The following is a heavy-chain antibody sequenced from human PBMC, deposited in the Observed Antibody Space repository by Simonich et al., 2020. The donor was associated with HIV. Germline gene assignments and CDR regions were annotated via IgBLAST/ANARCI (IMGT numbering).Heavy chain of an antibody. V-gene: IGHV3-9*03. CDR3: AKDRYSSSSGSFDY. Sequence: EVQLVESGGGLVQPGRSLRLSCAASGFTFDDYAMHWVRQAPGKGGGWVSGISGNSGSIGYADSVKGRFTSSRDNAKNSLYLQMNSLRAEDMALYYCAKDRYSSSSGSFDYWGQGTLVTVSS. D-gene: IGHD6-6*01. CDR1: GFTFDDYA. J-gene: IGHJ4*02. CDR2: ISGNSGSI.